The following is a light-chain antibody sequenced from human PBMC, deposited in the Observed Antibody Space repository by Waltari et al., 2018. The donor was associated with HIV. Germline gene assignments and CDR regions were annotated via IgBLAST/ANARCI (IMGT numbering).Light chain of an antibody. J-gene: IGLJ2*01. CDR2: RVT. CDR1: ASDFGPYNF. CDR3: STHTGNDTLA. Sequence: QSALTQPASVSGSPGQSVTISCTGTASDFGPYNFVSWSQQHPANVPKVIIYRVTSRASGGLPRFPGSKSGNTASLTISGLRAEDEALYYCSTHTGNDTLAFGGGTKLTVL. V-gene: IGLV2-14*03.